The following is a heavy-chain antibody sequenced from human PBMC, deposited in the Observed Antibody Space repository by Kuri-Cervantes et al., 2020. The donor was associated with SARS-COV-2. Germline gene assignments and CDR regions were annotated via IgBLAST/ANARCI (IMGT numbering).Heavy chain of an antibody. D-gene: IGHD6-13*01. CDR2: INHSGST. V-gene: IGHV4-39*01. CDR3: ARHEEQQLAIDY. Sequence: ESLKISCTVSGGSISSSSYYWSWIRQPPGKGLEWIGEINHSGSTNYNPSLKSRVTISVDTSKNQFSLKLSSVTAADTAVYYCARHEEQQLAIDYWGQGTLVTVSS. CDR1: GGSISSSSYY. J-gene: IGHJ4*02.